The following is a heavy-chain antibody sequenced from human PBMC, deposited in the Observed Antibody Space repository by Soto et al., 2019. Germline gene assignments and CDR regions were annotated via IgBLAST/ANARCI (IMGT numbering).Heavy chain of an antibody. CDR2: MNPKNGDT. CDR1: GYTFTNYD. CDR3: ARVDYDILTGSSPNWFDP. D-gene: IGHD3-9*01. V-gene: IGHV1-8*01. Sequence: QVQLVQSGAEVKKPGASVKVSCKAFGYTFTNYDINWVRQATGEGLEWMGWMNPKNGDTGYAQKFHGRVTMTSDTSISTAYMELSSLTSEDTAVYYCARVDYDILTGSSPNWFDPWGQGTLVTVFS. J-gene: IGHJ5*02.